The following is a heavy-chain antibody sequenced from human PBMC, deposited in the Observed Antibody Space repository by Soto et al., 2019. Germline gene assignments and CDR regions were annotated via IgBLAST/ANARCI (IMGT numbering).Heavy chain of an antibody. V-gene: IGHV1-3*05. CDR1: GYTFTSYA. Sequence: QVQLVQSGAEEKKPGASVKVSCKASGYTFTSYAMHWVRQAPGQRLEWMGWINAGNGNTKYSQKFQGRVTSTRDTTASTAYMELSSLRAEDTAVYYCARRIVVVTALDYWGQGPLVTVSS. D-gene: IGHD2-21*02. CDR2: INAGNGNT. J-gene: IGHJ4*02. CDR3: ARRIVVVTALDY.